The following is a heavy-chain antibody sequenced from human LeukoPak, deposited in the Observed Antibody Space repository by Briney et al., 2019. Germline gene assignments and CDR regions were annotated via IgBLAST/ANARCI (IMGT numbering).Heavy chain of an antibody. V-gene: IGHV1-18*04. CDR3: ARWNYYDFWSGSPNWFDP. D-gene: IGHD3-3*01. Sequence: ASVKVSCKASGYTFTGYYMHWVRQAPGQGLEWMGWISAYNGNTNYAQKLQGRVTMTTDTSTSTAYMELRSLRSDDTAVYYCARWNYYDFWSGSPNWFDPWGQGTLVTVSS. CDR2: ISAYNGNT. J-gene: IGHJ5*02. CDR1: GYTFTGYY.